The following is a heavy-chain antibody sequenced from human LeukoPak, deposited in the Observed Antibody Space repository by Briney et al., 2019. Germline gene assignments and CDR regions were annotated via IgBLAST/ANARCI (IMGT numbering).Heavy chain of an antibody. CDR1: GGSISSNNW. J-gene: IGHJ4*02. CDR2: IYYSGST. CDR3: ARDRVSSGWYTDY. D-gene: IGHD6-19*01. V-gene: IGHV4-4*02. Sequence: SGTLSLTCAVSGGSISSNNWWSWVRQSPEKGLEWIGSIYYSGSTYYNPSLKSRVTISVDTSKNQFSLKLSSVTAADTAVYYCARDRVSSGWYTDYWGQGTLVTVSS.